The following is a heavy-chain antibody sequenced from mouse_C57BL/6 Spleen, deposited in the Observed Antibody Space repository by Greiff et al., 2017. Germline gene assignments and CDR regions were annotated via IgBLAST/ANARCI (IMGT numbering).Heavy chain of an antibody. CDR1: GYTFTSYW. J-gene: IGHJ3*01. Sequence: VQLQQPGAELVKPGASVKLSCKASGYTFTSYWMHWVKQRPGQGLEWIGMIHPNSGSTNYNEKFKSKATLTVDKSSSTAYMQLSSLTSEDSAVYYCARSPYYGSSSFAYWGQGTLVTVSA. CDR2: IHPNSGST. D-gene: IGHD1-1*01. CDR3: ARSPYYGSSSFAY. V-gene: IGHV1-64*01.